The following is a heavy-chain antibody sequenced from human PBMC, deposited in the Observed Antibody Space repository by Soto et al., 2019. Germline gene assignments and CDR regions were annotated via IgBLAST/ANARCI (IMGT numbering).Heavy chain of an antibody. CDR3: ARPSYGYLYYYYYGMDV. J-gene: IGHJ6*02. CDR2: INPNSGGA. Sequence: ASVKVSCKASGYTFTGYYMHWVRQAPGQGLEWMGGINPNSGGANYAQKFQGRVTITADTSTSTAYMELSSLRSEDTAVYYCARPSYGYLYYYYYGMDVWGQGTTVTVSS. V-gene: IGHV1-2*02. CDR1: GYTFTGYY. D-gene: IGHD5-18*01.